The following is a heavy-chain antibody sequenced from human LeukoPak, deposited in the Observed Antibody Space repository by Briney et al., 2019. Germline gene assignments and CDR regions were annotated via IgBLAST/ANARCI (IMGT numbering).Heavy chain of an antibody. CDR3: ARIPRTWLRFPYFDY. D-gene: IGHD5-12*01. V-gene: IGHV3-30-3*01. J-gene: IGHJ4*02. CDR2: ISYDGSNK. CDR1: AYTFSDYT. Sequence: GGSLRLSCAASAYTFSDYTKHWVCQAPGKGLEWVAVISYDGSNKYYADSVKGRFTISRANSKNTLYLQMNSLRGEDTAVYFCARIPRTWLRFPYFDYWGQGTLVTVSS.